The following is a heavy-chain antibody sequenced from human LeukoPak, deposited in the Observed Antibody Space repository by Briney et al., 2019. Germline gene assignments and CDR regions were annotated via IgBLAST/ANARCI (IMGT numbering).Heavy chain of an antibody. Sequence: QPGGSLRLSCAASGFTFSSYGMHWVRQAPGKGLEWVAFIRYDGSNKYYADSVKGRFTISRDNSKNTLYLQMNSLRAEDTAVYYCAKPYRGLLWFGEYYFDYWGQGTLVTVSS. CDR1: GFTFSSYG. CDR2: IRYDGSNK. CDR3: AKPYRGLLWFGEYYFDY. J-gene: IGHJ4*02. D-gene: IGHD3-10*01. V-gene: IGHV3-30*02.